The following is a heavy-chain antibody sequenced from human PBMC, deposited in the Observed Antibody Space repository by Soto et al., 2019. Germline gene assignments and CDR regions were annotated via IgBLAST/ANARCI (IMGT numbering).Heavy chain of an antibody. D-gene: IGHD2-2*01. CDR2: IIPILGIA. Sequence: ASVKVSCKASGGTFSSYTISWVRQAPGQGLEWMGRIIPILGIANYAQKFQGRVTITADKSTSTAYMELSSLRSEDTAVYYCARMGWDIVVVPAAMSAFDIWGQGTMVTVSS. V-gene: IGHV1-69*02. CDR1: GGTFSSYT. CDR3: ARMGWDIVVVPAAMSAFDI. J-gene: IGHJ3*02.